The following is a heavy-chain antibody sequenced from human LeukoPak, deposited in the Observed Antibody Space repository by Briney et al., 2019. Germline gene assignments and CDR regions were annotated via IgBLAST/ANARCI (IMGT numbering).Heavy chain of an antibody. CDR3: ARGNIVVVPAAIAGNWFDT. D-gene: IGHD2-2*01. CDR1: GYTFTSYY. Sequence: GASGKVSCKASGYTFTSYYMHWVRQAPGQGLEWMGIINPSGGSTSYAQKFQGRVTMTRDTSTSTVYMELSSLRSEDTAVYYCARGNIVVVPAAIAGNWFDTWGQGTLVTVSS. CDR2: INPSGGST. V-gene: IGHV1-46*01. J-gene: IGHJ5*02.